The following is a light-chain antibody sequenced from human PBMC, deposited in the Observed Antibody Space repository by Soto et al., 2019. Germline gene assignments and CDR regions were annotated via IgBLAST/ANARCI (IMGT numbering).Light chain of an antibody. CDR2: GNN. V-gene: IGLV1-40*01. CDR1: SSNIGAGYD. Sequence: QSVLTQPPSVSGAPGQRVTISCTGSSSNIGAGYDVHWYQQLPGTAPKLLIYGNNNRPSGVPDRFSGSKSGTSASLAITGLXXEXXAXYYCQSYDSSLSGSVVFGGGTKVTVL. CDR3: QSYDSSLSGSVV. J-gene: IGLJ2*01.